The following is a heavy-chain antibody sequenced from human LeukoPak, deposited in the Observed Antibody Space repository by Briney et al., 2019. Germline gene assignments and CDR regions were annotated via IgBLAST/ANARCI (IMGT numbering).Heavy chain of an antibody. J-gene: IGHJ2*01. CDR2: IYYSGST. D-gene: IGHD6-13*01. CDR1: GGSISSYY. CDR3: ARDKGLAAAGHWYFDL. Sequence: PSETLSLTCTVSGGSISSYYWSWIRQPPGKGLEWIGYIYYSGSTNYNPFLKSRVTISGDTSKNQFSLKLSSVTAADTAVYYCARDKGLAAAGHWYFDLWGRGTLVTVSS. V-gene: IGHV4-59*01.